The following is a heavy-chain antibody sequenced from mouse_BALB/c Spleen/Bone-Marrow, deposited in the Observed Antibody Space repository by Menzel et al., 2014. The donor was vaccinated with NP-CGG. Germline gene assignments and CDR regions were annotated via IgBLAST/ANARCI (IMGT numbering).Heavy chain of an antibody. V-gene: IGHV1-69*02. CDR3: AYGNYESYFFDY. D-gene: IGHD2-1*01. CDR2: IDPSDSET. J-gene: IGHJ2*01. CDR1: AYTFTSYW. Sequence: VKLQESGAELVKPGAPVKLSCKASAYTFTSYWMNWVKQRPGRGLEWIGRIDPSDSETHYNQNFKDKATLTVDRSSSTAFTQLSSLTSEDSTVYYCAYGNYESYFFDYWGQGTTLTVSS.